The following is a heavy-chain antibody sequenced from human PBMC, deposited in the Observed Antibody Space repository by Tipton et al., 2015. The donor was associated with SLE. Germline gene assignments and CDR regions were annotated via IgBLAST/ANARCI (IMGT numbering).Heavy chain of an antibody. Sequence: QLVQSGPEVKKPGASVKVSCKASGYTFTGYYMHWVRQAPGQGLEWMGRINPNSGGTNYAQKFQGRVTMTRDTSISTAYMELSRLRSDDTAVYYCAREGGDYTRAFDYWGQGTLVTVSS. CDR3: AREGGDYTRAFDY. D-gene: IGHD4-17*01. CDR1: GYTFTGYY. V-gene: IGHV1-2*06. CDR2: INPNSGGT. J-gene: IGHJ4*02.